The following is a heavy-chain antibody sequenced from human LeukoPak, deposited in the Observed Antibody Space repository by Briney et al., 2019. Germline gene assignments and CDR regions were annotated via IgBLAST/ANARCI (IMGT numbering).Heavy chain of an antibody. CDR1: GYTFTSYD. J-gene: IGHJ6*02. CDR3: ARSYGSGTPYYYYGMDV. Sequence: ASVKVSCKASGYTFTSYDINWVRQATGQGLEWMGWMNPNSGNTGYAQKFQGRVTMTRNTSISTAYMELSSLRSEDTDVYYCARSYGSGTPYYYYGMDVWGQGTTVTVSS. CDR2: MNPNSGNT. D-gene: IGHD3-10*01. V-gene: IGHV1-8*01.